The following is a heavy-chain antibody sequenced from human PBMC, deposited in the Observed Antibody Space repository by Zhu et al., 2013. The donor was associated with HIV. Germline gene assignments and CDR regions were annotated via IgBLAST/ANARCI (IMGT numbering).Heavy chain of an antibody. J-gene: IGHJ5*02. Sequence: EVQLVESGGGLTQPGGSLILSCTASGFTFSSNALGWVRQAPGKGLEWVSSISGSGAGTYYADSAKGRFIISRDNSRNTLYLQMNSLRVDDTAIYYCAKIGEAVEDRDYWTFNCFAPWGQGTPVTVSS. CDR3: AKIGEAVEDRDYWTFNCFAP. D-gene: IGHD3-10*01. CDR1: GFTFSSNA. CDR2: ISGSGAGT. V-gene: IGHV3-23*04.